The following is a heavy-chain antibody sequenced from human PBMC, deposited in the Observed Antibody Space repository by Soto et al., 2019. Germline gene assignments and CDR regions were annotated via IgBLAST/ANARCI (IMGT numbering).Heavy chain of an antibody. CDR3: ARSFEQLVVIYYYYGMDV. Sequence: PGGSLRLSCAASGFTFSSYAMHWVRQAPGKGLEWVAVISYDGSNKYYADSVKGRFTISRDNSKNTLYLQMNSLRAEDTAVDYCARSFEQLVVIYYYYGMDVWGQGTTVTVSS. CDR2: ISYDGSNK. J-gene: IGHJ6*02. D-gene: IGHD6-6*01. V-gene: IGHV3-30-3*01. CDR1: GFTFSSYA.